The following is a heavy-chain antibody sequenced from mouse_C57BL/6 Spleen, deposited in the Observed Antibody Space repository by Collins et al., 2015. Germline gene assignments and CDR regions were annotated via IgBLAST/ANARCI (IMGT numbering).Heavy chain of an antibody. CDR1: GYSITSGYY. D-gene: IGHD2-4*01. V-gene: IGHV3-6*02. CDR2: ISYDGTN. J-gene: IGHJ4*01. Sequence: DVQLQESGPGLVKPSQSLSLTCSVTGYSITSGYYWNWIRQFPGNKLEWMGYISYDGTNNYNPSLKNRVSITRDTSKNQFFLKLSSVTTEDTTTYYCARGMITTAMGYWGQGTSVTVSS. CDR3: ARGMITTAMGY.